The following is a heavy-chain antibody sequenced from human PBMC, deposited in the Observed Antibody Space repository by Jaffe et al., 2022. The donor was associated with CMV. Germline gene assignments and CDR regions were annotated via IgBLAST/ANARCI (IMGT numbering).Heavy chain of an antibody. D-gene: IGHD3-16*01. CDR2: IYYTGRT. Sequence: QVQLQESGPGLVKPSETLSLTCTVSGGSISSDYWTWIRQPPGKGLEWIGYIYYTGRTNYNPSLKSRVTISVDTSKNQFSLKLSSVTAADTAVYYCARQRGGHYYYYYMDVWGKGTTVTVSS. CDR1: GGSISSDY. J-gene: IGHJ6*03. CDR3: ARQRGGHYYYYYMDV. V-gene: IGHV4-59*08.